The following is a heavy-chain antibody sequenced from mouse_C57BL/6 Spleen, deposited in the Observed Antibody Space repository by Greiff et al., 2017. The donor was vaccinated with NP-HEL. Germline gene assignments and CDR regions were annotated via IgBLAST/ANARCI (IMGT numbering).Heavy chain of an antibody. D-gene: IGHD4-1*01. CDR3: ARGSNWGNYYFDY. V-gene: IGHV1-76*01. CDR2: IYPGSGNT. J-gene: IGHJ2*01. CDR1: GYTFTDYY. Sequence: QVQLQQSGAELVRPGASVKLSCKASGYTFTDYYINWVKQRPGQGLEWIARIYPGSGNTYYNEKFKGKATLTAEKSSSTAYMQLSSLTSEDSAVYFCARGSNWGNYYFDYWGQGTTLTVSS.